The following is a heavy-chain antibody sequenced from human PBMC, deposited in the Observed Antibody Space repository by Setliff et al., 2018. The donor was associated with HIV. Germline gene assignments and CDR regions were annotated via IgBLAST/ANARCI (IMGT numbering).Heavy chain of an antibody. Sequence: SVKVSCKASGGTLSDSAINWVRQAPGQGLEWMGRIIPVFGTANYAPKFPDRVTITADKSTSTAYLELGSLRSDDTAVYYCAKEVATTYYYRYMDVWGTG. J-gene: IGHJ6*03. CDR3: AKEVATTYYYRYMDV. V-gene: IGHV1-69*06. CDR1: GGTLSDSA. D-gene: IGHD5-12*01. CDR2: IIPVFGTA.